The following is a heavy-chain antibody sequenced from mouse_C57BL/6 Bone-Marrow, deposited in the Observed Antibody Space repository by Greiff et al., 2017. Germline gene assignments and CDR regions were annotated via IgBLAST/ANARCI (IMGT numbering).Heavy chain of an antibody. CDR2: IDPSDSYT. CDR3: ARKAFYGSSYDFDY. CDR1: GYTFTSYW. Sequence: QVQLQQPGAELVMPGASVKLSCKASGYTFTSYWMHWVKQRPGQGLEWIGEIDPSDSYTNYNQKFKGKYTLTVDKSSSTAYMQLSSLTSEDSAVYYCARKAFYGSSYDFDYWGQGTTLTVSS. V-gene: IGHV1-69*01. D-gene: IGHD1-1*01. J-gene: IGHJ2*01.